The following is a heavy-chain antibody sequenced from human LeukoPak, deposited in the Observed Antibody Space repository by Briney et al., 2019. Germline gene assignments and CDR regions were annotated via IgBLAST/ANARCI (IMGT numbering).Heavy chain of an antibody. J-gene: IGHJ6*02. Sequence: PGGSLRLSCAASGFTFNNYAMSWVRQAPGKGLEWVSAISGSGGSTYYADSVKGRFTISRDNSKNTLYLQMNSLRAEDTAVYYCAKAPGCYSSSCLYYYYGMDVWGQGTTVTVSS. CDR3: AKAPGCYSSSCLYYYYGMDV. CDR2: ISGSGGST. D-gene: IGHD6-13*01. CDR1: GFTFNNYA. V-gene: IGHV3-23*01.